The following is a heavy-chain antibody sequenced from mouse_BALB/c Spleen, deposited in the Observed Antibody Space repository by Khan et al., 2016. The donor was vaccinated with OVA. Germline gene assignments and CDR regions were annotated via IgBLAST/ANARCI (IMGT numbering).Heavy chain of an antibody. Sequence: VELVESGPGLVAPSQSLSITCTVSGFSLSRYNIHWVRQPPGKGLDWLGMIWGGGGTDYNSTLKSRLSISKDNSKSQIFLKMNSLQTDDTAMYYCARAYYTYDGYDAMDYWGQGTSVTVSS. CDR2: IWGGGGT. D-gene: IGHD2-14*01. CDR1: GFSLSRYN. V-gene: IGHV2-6-4*01. CDR3: ARAYYTYDGYDAMDY. J-gene: IGHJ4*01.